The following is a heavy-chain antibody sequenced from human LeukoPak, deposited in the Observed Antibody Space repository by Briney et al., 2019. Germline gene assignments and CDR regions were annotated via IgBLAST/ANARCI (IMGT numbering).Heavy chain of an antibody. CDR2: ISSNGGST. Sequence: GGSLRLSCAASGFTFSSYAMHWVRQAPGKGLEYVSAISSNGGSTYYANSVKGRFTISRDNSKNTLYLQMNSLRAEDTAVYYCARVKYYYDSSGSFDYWGQGTLVTVSS. CDR1: GFTFSSYA. CDR3: ARVKYYYDSSGSFDY. J-gene: IGHJ4*02. V-gene: IGHV3-64*01. D-gene: IGHD3-22*01.